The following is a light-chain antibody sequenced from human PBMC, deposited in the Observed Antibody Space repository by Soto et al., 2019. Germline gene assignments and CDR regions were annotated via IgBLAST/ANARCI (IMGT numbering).Light chain of an antibody. J-gene: IGLJ2*01. CDR2: EVR. CDR3: SSYTSWSTLV. V-gene: IGLV2-14*01. CDR1: ISDVGGYNY. Sequence: QSVLTQPASVSGSPGQSITISCTGTISDVGGYNYVSWYQQRPGKAPKLMIYEVRNRPSGVSSRFSGSKSGNTASLTIAGLQAEDEADYYCSSYTSWSTLVFGGGTQLTVL.